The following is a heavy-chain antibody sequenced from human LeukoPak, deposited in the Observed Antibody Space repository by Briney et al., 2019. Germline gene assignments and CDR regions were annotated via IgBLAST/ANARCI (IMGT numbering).Heavy chain of an antibody. CDR2: TSSNGDNK. CDR1: GFTFSSYT. CDR3: ARDRPRGYSGYDLEY. D-gene: IGHD5-12*01. Sequence: GGSLRLSCVASGFTFSSYTMHWVRQAPGKGLDWVAITSSNGDNKNYADSVKGRFTISRDNSKNRLYLHMNSLRPEDTAVYYCARDRPRGYSGYDLEYWGQGTLVTVSS. J-gene: IGHJ4*02. V-gene: IGHV3-30*04.